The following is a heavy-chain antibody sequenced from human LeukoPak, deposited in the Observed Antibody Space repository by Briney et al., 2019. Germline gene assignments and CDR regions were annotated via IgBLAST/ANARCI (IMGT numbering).Heavy chain of an antibody. J-gene: IGHJ6*03. V-gene: IGHV3-23*01. Sequence: GSLRLSCVPSGFTFSSFAMTWVRQAPGKGLEWVSSISGSGGTTYYADSIKGRFTISRDSSKNMLYLQMNRLRAEDTAVYYCAKSPYFYNSGRYVDVWGKGTTVTVSS. D-gene: IGHD3-10*01. CDR1: GFTFSSFA. CDR2: ISGSGGTT. CDR3: AKSPYFYNSGRYVDV.